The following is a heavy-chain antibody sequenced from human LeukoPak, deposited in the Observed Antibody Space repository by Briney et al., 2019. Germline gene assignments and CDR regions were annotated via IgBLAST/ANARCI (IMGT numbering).Heavy chain of an antibody. CDR3: ARDLGSGSYVYSNWFDP. D-gene: IGHD3-10*01. V-gene: IGHV4-39*07. CDR2: IYYSGST. Sequence: SETLSLTCTVSGGSISSSSYYWGWIRQPPGKGLEWIGSIYYSGSTNYNPSLKSRVTISVDTSKNQFSLKLSSVTAADTAVYYCARDLGSGSYVYSNWFDPWGQGTLVTVSS. J-gene: IGHJ5*02. CDR1: GGSISSSSYY.